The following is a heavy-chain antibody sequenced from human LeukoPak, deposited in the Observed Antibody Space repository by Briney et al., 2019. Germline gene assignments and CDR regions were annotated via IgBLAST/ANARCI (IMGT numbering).Heavy chain of an antibody. J-gene: IGHJ6*03. CDR3: ARGLMVSVMVYGDYYYMDV. V-gene: IGHV1-69*05. CDR2: IIPIFGTA. D-gene: IGHD2-8*01. Sequence: GASVKVSCKASGGTFSSYAISWVRQAPGQGLEWMGGIIPIFGTANYAQKFQGRVTITTDESTSTAYMELSSLRSEDTAVYYCARGLMVSVMVYGDYYYMDVWGKGTTVTVSS. CDR1: GGTFSSYA.